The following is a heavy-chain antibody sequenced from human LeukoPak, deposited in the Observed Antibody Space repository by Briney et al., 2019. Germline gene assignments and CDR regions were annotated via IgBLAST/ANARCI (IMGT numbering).Heavy chain of an antibody. CDR1: GCTFTSYY. CDR3: ARGVVVVVADENYYYMDV. CDR2: INPSGGST. J-gene: IGHJ6*03. V-gene: IGHV1-46*01. Sequence: ASVKVSRKASGCTFTSYYMHWVRQAPGQGLEWMGIINPSGGSTSYAQKFQGRVTMTRDMSTSTVYMELSSLRSEDTAVYYCARGVVVVVADENYYYMDVWGKGTTVTVSS. D-gene: IGHD2-15*01.